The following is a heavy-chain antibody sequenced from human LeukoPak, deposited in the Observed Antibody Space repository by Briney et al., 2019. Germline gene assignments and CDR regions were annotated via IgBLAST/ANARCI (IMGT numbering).Heavy chain of an antibody. D-gene: IGHD4-17*01. J-gene: IGHJ4*02. Sequence: GASVKVSCKASGYTFTSYGISWVRQAPGQGLEWMGWISAYNGNTNYAQKLQGRVTMTRDMSTSTVYMELSSLRSEDTAVYYCARDLNDYGETPFDYWGQGTLVTVSS. V-gene: IGHV1-18*01. CDR3: ARDLNDYGETPFDY. CDR2: ISAYNGNT. CDR1: GYTFTSYG.